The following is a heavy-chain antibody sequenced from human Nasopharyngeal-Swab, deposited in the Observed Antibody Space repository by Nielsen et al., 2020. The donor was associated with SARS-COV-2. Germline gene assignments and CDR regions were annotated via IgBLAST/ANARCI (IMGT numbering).Heavy chain of an antibody. Sequence: SETLSLTCTVSGGSISSGSYYWSWLRQPAGKGLEWIGRIYTSGSTNYNPSLKSRVTISVDTSKNQFSLKLSSVTAADTAVYYCASTEGDGYKGGFFDYWGQGTLVTVSS. CDR2: IYTSGST. CDR3: ASTEGDGYKGGFFDY. CDR1: GGSISSGSYY. D-gene: IGHD5-24*01. J-gene: IGHJ4*02. V-gene: IGHV4-61*02.